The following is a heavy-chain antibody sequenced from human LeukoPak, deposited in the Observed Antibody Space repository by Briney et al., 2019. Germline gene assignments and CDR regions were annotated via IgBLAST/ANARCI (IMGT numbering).Heavy chain of an antibody. Sequence: PSETLSLTCTVSGGSISSGSYYWSWIRQPAGKGLEWIGRIYTSGSTNYNPSHKSRVTISVDTSKHQFSLKLSSVTAADTCVCYCARGEYGDYSYYYYYYMNVWGKGTTVTVSS. D-gene: IGHD4-17*01. CDR1: GGSISSGSYY. CDR2: IYTSGST. CDR3: ARGEYGDYSYYYYYYMNV. J-gene: IGHJ6*03. V-gene: IGHV4-61*02.